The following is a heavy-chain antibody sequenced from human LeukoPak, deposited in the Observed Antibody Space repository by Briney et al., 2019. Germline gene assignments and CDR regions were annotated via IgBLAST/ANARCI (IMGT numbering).Heavy chain of an antibody. CDR1: GFTFTAYY. J-gene: IGHJ4*02. CDR3: ARDRNLLVAVTNYFDY. V-gene: IGHV1-46*01. CDR2: INPSGGST. Sequence: ASVKVSCKASGFTFTAYYMHWVRQAPGQGLEWMGIINPSGGSTSYAQKFQGRVTMTRDTSTSTAYMELSSLRSEDTAVYYCARDRNLLVAVTNYFDYWGQGTLVTVSS. D-gene: IGHD2-8*02.